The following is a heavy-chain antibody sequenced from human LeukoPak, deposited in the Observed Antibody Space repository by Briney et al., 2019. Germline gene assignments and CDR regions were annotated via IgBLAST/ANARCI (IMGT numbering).Heavy chain of an antibody. CDR1: GFTFSSYA. CDR2: IWYDGSNK. CDR3: AKGARRAAAGTNYFDY. Sequence: GRSLRLSCAASGFTFSSYAMHWVRQAPGKGLEWVAVIWYDGSNKYYADSVKGRFTISRDNSKNTLYLQMNSLRAEDTAVYYCAKGARRAAAGTNYFDYWGQGTLVTVSS. V-gene: IGHV3-33*06. J-gene: IGHJ4*02. D-gene: IGHD6-13*01.